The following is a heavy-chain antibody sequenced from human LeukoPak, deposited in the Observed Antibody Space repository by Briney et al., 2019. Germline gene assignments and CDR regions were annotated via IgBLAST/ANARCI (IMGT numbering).Heavy chain of an antibody. D-gene: IGHD6-19*01. J-gene: IGHJ4*02. CDR3: ATDPPHTEYGIAVAGNLYY. CDR2: FDPEDGET. CDR1: GYTLTELS. V-gene: IGHV1-24*01. Sequence: ASVEVSCKVSGYTLTELSMHWVRQAPGKGLEWMGGFDPEDGETIYAQKFQGRVTMTEDTSTDTAYMELSSLRSEDTAVYYCATDPPHTEYGIAVAGNLYYWGQGTLVTVSS.